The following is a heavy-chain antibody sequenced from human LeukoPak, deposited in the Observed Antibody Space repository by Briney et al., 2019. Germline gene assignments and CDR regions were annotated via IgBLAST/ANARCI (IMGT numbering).Heavy chain of an antibody. V-gene: IGHV3-13*01. J-gene: IGHJ4*02. CDR1: GFTFSSYD. D-gene: IGHD6-19*01. CDR3: ARGGSSSGSPFDY. CDR2: IGTAGDT. Sequence: GGSLRLSCAASGFTFSSYDMHWVRHATGKGLEWVSAIGTAGDTYYPGSVKGRFTISRENAKNSLYLQMNSLRAGDTAVYYCARGGSSSGSPFDYWGQGTLVTVSS.